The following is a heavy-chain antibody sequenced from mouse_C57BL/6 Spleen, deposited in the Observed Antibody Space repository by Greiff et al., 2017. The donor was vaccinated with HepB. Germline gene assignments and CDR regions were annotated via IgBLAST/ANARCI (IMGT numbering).Heavy chain of an antibody. CDR3: ARSGYDYDVEVAMDY. Sequence: QVQLKQSGPELVKPGASVKLSCKASGYTFTSYDINWVKQRPGQGLEWIGWIYPRDGSNKYNEKFKGKATLTVDTSSSTAYMELHSLTSDDSAVYSCARSGYDYDVEVAMDYWGQGTSVTVSS. D-gene: IGHD2-4*01. CDR1: GYTFTSYD. J-gene: IGHJ4*01. CDR2: IYPRDGSN. V-gene: IGHV1-85*01.